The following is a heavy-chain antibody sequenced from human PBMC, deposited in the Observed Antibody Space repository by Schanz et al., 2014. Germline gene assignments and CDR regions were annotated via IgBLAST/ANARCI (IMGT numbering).Heavy chain of an antibody. Sequence: EVQLVESGGGLVQPGGSLRLSCAASGFTFSSYGMHWVRQVPGKGLEWVSSLGGSTGGIYYADSVRGRFTISRDNFKNRLYLQMNSLRLEDTAIYYCAKTLGGAGLTLYFDHWGQGSLVTVSS. CDR3: AKTLGGAGLTLYFDH. CDR1: GFTFSSYG. D-gene: IGHD3-10*01. J-gene: IGHJ4*02. V-gene: IGHV3-23*04. CDR2: LGGSTGGI.